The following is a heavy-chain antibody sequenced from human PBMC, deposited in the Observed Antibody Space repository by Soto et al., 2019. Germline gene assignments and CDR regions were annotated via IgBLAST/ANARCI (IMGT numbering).Heavy chain of an antibody. J-gene: IGHJ4*02. Sequence: PGESLKISCQGFGFIFTNYWISWVRQMPGKGLEWMGRIDPSDSSTNYSPSFQGHATLSADKSINTAHLQWNSLKASDTAMYYCVKHIGASGDFWGQGTPVTVSS. CDR3: VKHIGASGDF. V-gene: IGHV5-10-1*01. D-gene: IGHD2-21*01. CDR1: GFIFTNYW. CDR2: IDPSDSST.